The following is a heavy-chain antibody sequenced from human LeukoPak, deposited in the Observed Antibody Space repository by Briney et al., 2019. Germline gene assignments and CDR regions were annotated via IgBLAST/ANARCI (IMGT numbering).Heavy chain of an antibody. Sequence: ASVKVSCKASGGTFSSYAISWVRQAPGQGLEWMGRIIPTFGTANYAQKFQGRVTITTDESTSTAYMELSSLRSEDTAVYYCARDVYLVWGSRSFDYGGKGTRVTVSS. CDR1: GGTFSSYA. D-gene: IGHD3-16*01. CDR3: ARDVYLVWGSRSFDY. V-gene: IGHV1-69*05. CDR2: IIPTFGTA. J-gene: IGHJ4*02.